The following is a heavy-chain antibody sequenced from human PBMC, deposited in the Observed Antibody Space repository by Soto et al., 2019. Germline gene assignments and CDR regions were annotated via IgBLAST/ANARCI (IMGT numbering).Heavy chain of an antibody. CDR3: AASIFYYGMDV. CDR2: IYPGDSDT. J-gene: IGHJ6*02. Sequence: GESLKSSCKGSGYTFTNYWIGWVRQMPGKGLEWMGIIYPGDSDTKYNPSFQGQVTISADKSIITTYLRWTSLKASDTAIYYCAASIFYYGMDVWGQGTTVTVSS. V-gene: IGHV5-51*01. CDR1: GYTFTNYW.